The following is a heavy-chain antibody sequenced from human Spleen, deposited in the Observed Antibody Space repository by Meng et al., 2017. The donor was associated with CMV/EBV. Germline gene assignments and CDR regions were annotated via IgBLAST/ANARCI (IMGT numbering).Heavy chain of an antibody. J-gene: IGHJ4*02. D-gene: IGHD5-18*01. CDR3: ARVGDSYGYFFDY. CDR1: GGAFRGYY. V-gene: IGHV4-34*02. CDR2: INHSGST. Sequence: EQLQQWGVGLLKPSETLSLTGAVYGGAFRGYYWSWIRQPPGKGLERIGEINHSGSTNYNPSLKSRVTISVDTSKNQFSLKLSSVTAADTAVYYCARVGDSYGYFFDYWGQGTLVTVSS.